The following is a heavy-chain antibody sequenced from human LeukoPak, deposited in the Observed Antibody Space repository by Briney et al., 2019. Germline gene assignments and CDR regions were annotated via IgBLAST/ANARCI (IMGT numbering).Heavy chain of an antibody. CDR1: GFTFSSYA. V-gene: IGHV3-23*01. CDR2: ISGSGGST. Sequence: GGSLRLSCAASGFTFSSYAMSWVRQAPGKGLEWVSAISGSGGSTYYADSVKGRFTISRDNSKNTLYLQMNSLRAEDTAVYYCAKSRAGDYEGVAPHYYYYGMDVWGQGTTVTVSS. CDR3: AKSRAGDYEGVAPHYYYYGMDV. J-gene: IGHJ6*02. D-gene: IGHD4-17*01.